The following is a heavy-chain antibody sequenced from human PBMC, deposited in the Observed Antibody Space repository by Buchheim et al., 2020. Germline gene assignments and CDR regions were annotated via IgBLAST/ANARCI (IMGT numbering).Heavy chain of an antibody. CDR1: GFTFSSYW. V-gene: IGHV3-7*01. Sequence: EVQLVESGGGLVQPGGSLRLSCAASGFTFSSYWMSWVRQAPGKGLEWVANIKQDGSEKYYVDSVKGRFTISRDNAKNSLYLQMNSLRAEDTAVYYCARDYRGYCSSTSCYGHYYYRMDVWGQETT. D-gene: IGHD2-2*01. J-gene: IGHJ6*01. CDR2: IKQDGSEK. CDR3: ARDYRGYCSSTSCYGHYYYRMDV.